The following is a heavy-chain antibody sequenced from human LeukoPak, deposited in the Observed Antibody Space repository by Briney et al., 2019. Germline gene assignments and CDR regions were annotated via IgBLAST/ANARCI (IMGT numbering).Heavy chain of an antibody. D-gene: IGHD2-15*01. V-gene: IGHV4-59*12. J-gene: IGHJ4*02. CDR1: GGSISSYY. Sequence: SETLSLTCTVSGGSISSYYWGWVRQPPGKGLEWIGEIYHSGSTNYNPSLKSRVTISLDKSKNQFSLKLSSVTAADTAVYYCARGTIVAWQLPPQYYFNYWGQGTLVTVSS. CDR3: ARGTIVAWQLPPQYYFNY. CDR2: IYHSGST.